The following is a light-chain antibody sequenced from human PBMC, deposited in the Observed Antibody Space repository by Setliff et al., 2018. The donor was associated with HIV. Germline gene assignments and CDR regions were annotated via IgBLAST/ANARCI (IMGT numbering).Light chain of an antibody. CDR1: NIASKR. J-gene: IGLJ2*01. V-gene: IGLV3-21*04. Sequence: SYELTQPPSVSVAPGKTARITCGGDNIASKRVHWYQRKPGQAPLLVIFYDTDRPSGIPERFSASNSGNTATLIISSVEAGDEADYCCQVWDSSPDLPVVFGGGTKVTVL. CDR2: YDT. CDR3: QVWDSSPDLPVV.